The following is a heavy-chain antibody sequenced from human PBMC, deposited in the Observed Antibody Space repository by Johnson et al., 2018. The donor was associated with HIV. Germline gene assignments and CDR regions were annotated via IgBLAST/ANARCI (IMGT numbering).Heavy chain of an antibody. D-gene: IGHD6-6*01. Sequence: QVQLVESGVGVVQPGRSLRLSCAGSGFTFSSYPMHWVRQPPGKGLEWVAVISYGGNNKYYADSVKGRVTISRDNSKNTLYLQMNSLRAEDTAVYYCAREKGSSPRDAFDIWGQGTMVTVSS. V-gene: IGHV3-30*14. CDR2: ISYGGNNK. CDR1: GFTFSSYP. J-gene: IGHJ3*02. CDR3: AREKGSSPRDAFDI.